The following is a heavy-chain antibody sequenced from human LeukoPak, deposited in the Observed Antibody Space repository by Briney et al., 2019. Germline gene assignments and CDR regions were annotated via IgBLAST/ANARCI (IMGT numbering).Heavy chain of an antibody. CDR3: AVIAVAGKESDY. J-gene: IGHJ4*02. D-gene: IGHD6-19*01. CDR2: ISAYNGNT. V-gene: IGHV1-18*01. CDR1: GYTFTSYG. Sequence: ASVKVSCRASGYTFTSYGISWVRQAPGQGLEWMGWISAYNGNTNYAQKLQGRVTMTTDTSTSTAYMELRSLRSDDTAVYYCAVIAVAGKESDYWGQGTLVTVSS.